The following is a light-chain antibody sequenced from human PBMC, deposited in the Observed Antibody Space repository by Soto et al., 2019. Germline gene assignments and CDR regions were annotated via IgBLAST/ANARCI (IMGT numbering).Light chain of an antibody. Sequence: DIVLTQSPLSLPVTPGEPASISCSSSQSLLYSNGDNYLNWYVQKPGQSPQLLIYLGSFRPSGVPDRFTGSGSGTDFTLRISEVEAEDVGVYYCMQALPTPLTFGGGTKVDIK. CDR3: MQALPTPLT. V-gene: IGKV2-28*01. CDR1: QSLLYSNGDNY. J-gene: IGKJ4*01. CDR2: LGS.